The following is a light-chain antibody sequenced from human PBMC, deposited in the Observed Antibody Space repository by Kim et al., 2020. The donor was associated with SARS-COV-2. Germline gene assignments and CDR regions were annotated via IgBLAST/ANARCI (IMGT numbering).Light chain of an antibody. CDR2: QDS. CDR1: KLGDKY. CDR3: QAWDSSTAEV. V-gene: IGLV3-1*01. Sequence: SYELTQPPSVSVSQGQTASITCSGDKLGDKYACWYQQKPGQSPVLVIYQDSKRPSGIPERFSGSKSGNTATLTISGTQAMDEADYYCQAWDSSTAEVFGGGTKLTVL. J-gene: IGLJ2*01.